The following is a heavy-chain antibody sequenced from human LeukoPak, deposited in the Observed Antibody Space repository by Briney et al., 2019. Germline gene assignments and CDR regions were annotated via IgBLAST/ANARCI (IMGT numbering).Heavy chain of an antibody. CDR3: ARGRGGYSYAYNWFDP. J-gene: IGHJ5*02. CDR2: MNPNSGNT. D-gene: IGHD5-18*01. V-gene: IGHV1-8*03. CDR1: GYTFTSYD. Sequence: RASVKVSCKASGYTFTSYDINWVRQATGQGLEWMGWMNPNSGNTGYAQKFQGRVTITRNTSISTAYMELSSLRSEDTAVYYCARGRGGYSYAYNWFDPWGQGTLVTVSS.